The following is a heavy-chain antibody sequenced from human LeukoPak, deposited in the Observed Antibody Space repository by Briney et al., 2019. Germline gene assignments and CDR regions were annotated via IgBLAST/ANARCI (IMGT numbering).Heavy chain of an antibody. CDR3: ARVRGDSSGYWIGNYDY. CDR1: GGTFSSYA. V-gene: IGHV1-69*05. Sequence: SVKVSCKASGGTFSSYAISWVRQAPGQGLEWMGRIIPIFGTANYAQKFQGRATITTDESTSTAYMELSSLRSEDTAVYYCARVRGDSSGYWIGNYDYWGQGTLVTVSS. J-gene: IGHJ4*02. D-gene: IGHD3-22*01. CDR2: IIPIFGTA.